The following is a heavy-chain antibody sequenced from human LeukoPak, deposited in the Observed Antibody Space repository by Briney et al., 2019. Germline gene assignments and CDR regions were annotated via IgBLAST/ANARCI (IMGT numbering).Heavy chain of an antibody. D-gene: IGHD3-9*01. J-gene: IGHJ5*02. Sequence: GGSLRLSRAASGFTFSSYAMSWVRQAPGKGLEWVSAISGSGGSTYYADSVKGRFTISRDNSKNTLYLQMNSLRAEDTAVYYCAKEGYFDWLLRSWFDPWGQGTLVTVSS. CDR1: GFTFSSYA. CDR2: ISGSGGST. V-gene: IGHV3-23*01. CDR3: AKEGYFDWLLRSWFDP.